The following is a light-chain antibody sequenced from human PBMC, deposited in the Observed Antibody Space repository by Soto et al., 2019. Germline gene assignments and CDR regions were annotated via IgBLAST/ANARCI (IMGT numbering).Light chain of an antibody. CDR2: HGS. Sequence: IVLTQSPGTLSLSPGERVTLSCRASQTISRNYLAWYQQKPGLAPRLIMYHGSRRAAGTPDRFSGSGSGTDFTLTISSLEPEDFAVYYCQQYHNSPLTFGQGTKVDIK. CDR3: QQYHNSPLT. J-gene: IGKJ1*01. V-gene: IGKV3-20*01. CDR1: QTISRNY.